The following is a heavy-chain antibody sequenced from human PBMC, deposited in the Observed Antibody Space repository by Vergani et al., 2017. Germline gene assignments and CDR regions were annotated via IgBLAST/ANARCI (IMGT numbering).Heavy chain of an antibody. CDR1: GTSMNTYS. J-gene: IGHJ4*02. D-gene: IGHD2-21*01. CDR2: IYDSGDT. V-gene: IGHV4-59*01. Sequence: QVQLQESGPGLVKPSETLSLTCSVSGTSMNTYSWTWIRQPPGKGLEWIGYIYDSGDTKYNPSLKSRVTMSLDTSKNQFSLNLYSVTAADTAVYYCARGALWWLRQIDSWGQGTLVTVSS. CDR3: ARGALWWLRQIDS.